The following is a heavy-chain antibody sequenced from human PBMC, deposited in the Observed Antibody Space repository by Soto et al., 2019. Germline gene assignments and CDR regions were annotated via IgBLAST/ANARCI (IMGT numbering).Heavy chain of an antibody. CDR1: EFTFSSYE. CDR3: VRFGGAAAGPGDY. Sequence: GGSLRLSCVASEFTFSSYEMNWVRQAPGKGLEWVSYISTSGTTIYYTDSVKGRFTISRDNAKKSLYLQMNSLRAEDTAVYYCVRFGGAAAGPGDYWGQGTLVTVSS. J-gene: IGHJ4*02. CDR2: ISTSGTTI. D-gene: IGHD6-13*01. V-gene: IGHV3-48*03.